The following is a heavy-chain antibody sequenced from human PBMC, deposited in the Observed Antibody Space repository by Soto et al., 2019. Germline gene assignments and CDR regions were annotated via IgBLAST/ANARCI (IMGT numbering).Heavy chain of an antibody. CDR3: AKDRKGSITATGRAFDS. V-gene: IGHV3-23*01. CDR2: ISGSGGNT. J-gene: IGHJ4*02. Sequence: EVQLLESGGGVVQPGGSVRLSCAASGFTFNNYAMSWVRQAPGQGLEWVSGISGSGGNTYYADSVEGRFTISRDNTKNALYHKIKGLRAEDTAVYYCAKDRKGSITATGRAFDSWGQGTLVTVSS. D-gene: IGHD6-13*01. CDR1: GFTFNNYA.